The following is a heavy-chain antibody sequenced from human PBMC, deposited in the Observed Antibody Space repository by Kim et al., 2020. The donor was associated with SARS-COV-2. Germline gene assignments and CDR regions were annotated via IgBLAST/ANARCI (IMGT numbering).Heavy chain of an antibody. V-gene: IGHV4-39*01. J-gene: IGHJ6*01. CDR1: GGSISSSSYY. CDR3: ARPGFGMTTGEAYGMDV. Sequence: SETLSLTCTVSGGSISSSSYYWGWIRQPPEKGLEWIGSIYYSGSTYYNPSLKSRVTISVDTSKNQFSLKLSSVTAADTAVYYCARPGFGMTTGEAYGMDV. D-gene: IGHD4-17*01. CDR2: IYYSGST.